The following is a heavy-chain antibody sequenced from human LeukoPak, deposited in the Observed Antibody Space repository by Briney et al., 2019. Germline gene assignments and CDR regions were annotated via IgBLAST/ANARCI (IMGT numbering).Heavy chain of an antibody. CDR3: ARDKVSTKGYSSGWSFDY. Sequence: PGGSLRPSCAASGFTFSSYAMHWVRQAPGKGLEWVAVTSNDGINKYYSDSVKGRLTMSRDNSKNTLYLQMDSLRAEDTAVYYCARDKVSTKGYSSGWSFDYWGQGTLVTVSS. J-gene: IGHJ4*02. V-gene: IGHV3-30*04. CDR2: TSNDGINK. D-gene: IGHD6-19*01. CDR1: GFTFSSYA.